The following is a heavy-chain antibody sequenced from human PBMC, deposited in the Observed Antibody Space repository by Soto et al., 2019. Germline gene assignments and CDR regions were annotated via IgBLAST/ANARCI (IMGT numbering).Heavy chain of an antibody. V-gene: IGHV4-31*03. J-gene: IGHJ4*02. D-gene: IGHD4-17*01. CDR3: ARSHPYSDYDRFDY. CDR1: GGSISSDGYY. Sequence: QVQLQESGPGLVKPSQTLSLTCTVSGGSISSDGYYWSWIRQHPGKGLEWIGYIYYSGSTYYNPSLKSRVNXXVXTCXSQFSLKLSSVTAADTAVYYCARSHPYSDYDRFDYWGQGTLVTVSS. CDR2: IYYSGST.